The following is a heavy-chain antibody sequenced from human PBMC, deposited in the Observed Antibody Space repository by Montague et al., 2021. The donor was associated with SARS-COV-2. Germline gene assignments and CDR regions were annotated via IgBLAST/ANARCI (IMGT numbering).Heavy chain of an antibody. V-gene: IGHV3-74*01. D-gene: IGHD3-3*01. Sequence: SLRLSCPASGFTFRSHWMHWVRQVPAKGLVWVSRIDNDGSSTNYVDSVKGRFTISRDNAKNTLDLQMNSLRVEDTAVYYCARGVGITIFGDLSLEGDYYYSMDVWGQGTAVTVSS. CDR1: GFTFRSHW. CDR3: ARGVGITIFGDLSLEGDYYYSMDV. J-gene: IGHJ6*02. CDR2: IDNDGSST.